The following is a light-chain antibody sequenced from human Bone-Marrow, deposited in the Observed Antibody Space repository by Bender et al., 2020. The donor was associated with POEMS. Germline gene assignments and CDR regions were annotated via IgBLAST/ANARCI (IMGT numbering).Light chain of an antibody. J-gene: IGLJ1*01. CDR1: SSDIGAFNY. CDR3: SSYTTTNTRYV. V-gene: IGLV2-14*03. Sequence: QSALTQPASVSGSPGQSITISCTGTSSDIGAFNYVSWYQQHPGKAPKVMIYDVSNRPSGVSNRFSGSKSGNSDFLTISGLQAEDEADYYCSSYTTTNTRYVFGGGTKVTVL. CDR2: DVS.